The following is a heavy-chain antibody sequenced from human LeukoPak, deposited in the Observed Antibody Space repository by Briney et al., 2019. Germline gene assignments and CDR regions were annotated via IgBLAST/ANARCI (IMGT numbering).Heavy chain of an antibody. CDR3: ARDSGGHNYALDGFDI. V-gene: IGHV3-48*03. J-gene: IGHJ3*02. CDR1: GFTFSTSE. CDR2: ISSRGRTV. D-gene: IGHD5-24*01. Sequence: PGGSLRLSCAASGFTFSTSEMNWVRQAPGKGLAWVSYISSRGRTVFYADSVKGRFIISRDNAKNSLYLQMNSLRGEDKAVYYCARDSGGHNYALDGFDIWGQGTMVTVSS.